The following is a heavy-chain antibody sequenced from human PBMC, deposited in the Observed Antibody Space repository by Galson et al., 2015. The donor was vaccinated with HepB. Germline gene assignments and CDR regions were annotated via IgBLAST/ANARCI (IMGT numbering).Heavy chain of an antibody. J-gene: IGHJ4*02. CDR2: INPNSGGT. D-gene: IGHD1-26*01. CDR3: ARAGSYSGSYYADY. V-gene: IGHV1-2*06. CDR1: GGTFTGYY. Sequence: SVKVSCKASGGTFTGYYMHWVRQAPGQGLEWMGRINPNSGGTNYAQKFQGRVTMTRDTSISTAYMELSRLRSDDTAVYYCARAGSYSGSYYADYWGQGTLVTVSS.